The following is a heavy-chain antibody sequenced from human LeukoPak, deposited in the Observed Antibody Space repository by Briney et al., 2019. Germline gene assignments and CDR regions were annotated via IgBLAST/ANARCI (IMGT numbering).Heavy chain of an antibody. CDR3: ASGPSLGTTHPYFDY. J-gene: IGHJ4*02. V-gene: IGHV1-2*02. Sequence: ASVKVSCKVSGYTFTGYYMHWLRQAPGQGLEWMGWVNPNNGGTNYAQRFQGRVTMTRDTSISTAYMELSRLRFGDTAVYYCASGPSLGTTHPYFDYWGQGTLVTVSS. CDR2: VNPNNGGT. CDR1: GYTFTGYY. D-gene: IGHD2-15*01.